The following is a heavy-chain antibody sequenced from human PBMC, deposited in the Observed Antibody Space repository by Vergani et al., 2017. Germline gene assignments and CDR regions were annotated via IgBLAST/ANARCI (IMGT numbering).Heavy chain of an antibody. CDR3: ARTRVNREGYYYYGMDV. D-gene: IGHD3-16*02. CDR2: IIPIFGTA. CDR1: GGTFSSYA. J-gene: IGHJ6*02. Sequence: QVQLVQSGAEVKKPGSSVKVSCKASGGTFSSYAISWVRQAPGQGLEWMGGIIPIFGTANYAQKFQGRVTITADESTSTAYMELSSLRSEDTAVYYCARTRVNREGYYYYGMDVWGQGTTVTVSS. V-gene: IGHV1-69*12.